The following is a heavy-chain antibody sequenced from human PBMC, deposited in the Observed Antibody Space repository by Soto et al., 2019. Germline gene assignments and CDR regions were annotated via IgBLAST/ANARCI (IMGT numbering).Heavy chain of an antibody. D-gene: IGHD2-15*01. V-gene: IGHV3-33*01. Sequence: QVQLVESGGGVVQPGRSLRLSCEASGFTFSYGFHWVRQAPGKGLEWVAVIWWDGSNKFYADSVKSRFTISRDNSKKTLYLQMNSLRAEDTAVYYCAREGYCGGGGCYSGMDVWGQGSTFTVS. CDR1: GFTFSYG. CDR2: IWWDGSNK. CDR3: AREGYCGGGGCYSGMDV. J-gene: IGHJ6*02.